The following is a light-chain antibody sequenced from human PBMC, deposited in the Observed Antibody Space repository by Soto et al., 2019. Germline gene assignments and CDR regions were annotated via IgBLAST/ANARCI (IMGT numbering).Light chain of an antibody. J-gene: IGKJ1*01. CDR2: GAS. V-gene: IGKV3-20*01. CDR3: QQYFRSSGT. CDR1: QSVSSSY. Sequence: EIVLTQSPGTLSLSPGERATLSCRASQSVSSSYLAWYQQKPGQAPRLLIYGASSRATGIPDRFSGSGSGTDFTLTISRLEPEDFAVYYCQQYFRSSGTFGQGTKVEIK.